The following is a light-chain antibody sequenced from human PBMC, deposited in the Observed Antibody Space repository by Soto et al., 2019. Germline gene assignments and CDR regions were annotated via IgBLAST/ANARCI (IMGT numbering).Light chain of an antibody. J-gene: IGLJ3*02. CDR2: DVT. CDR1: TSDIGVYNY. V-gene: IGLV2-11*01. CDR3: CSYTGPYKTWV. Sequence: QSALTQPRSVSGSPGQSVTISCSGTTSDIGVYNYVSWYQQHPRKAPKLLIYDVTNRPSGVPDRFSGSKSANTASLTISGLQAGDEADYYCCSYTGPYKTWVFGGGTKLTVL.